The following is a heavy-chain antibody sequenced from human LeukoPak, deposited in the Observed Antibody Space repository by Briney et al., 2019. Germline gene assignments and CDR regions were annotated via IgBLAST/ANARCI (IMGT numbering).Heavy chain of an antibody. Sequence: GGSLRLSCAASGFTFSSYGMHWVRQAPGKGLEWVAFIRYDGSNKYYADSVKGRFTISRDNSKNTLYLQMNSLRAEDTAVYYCAKDAYFSLWFGEVYYFDYWGQGTLVTVSS. CDR1: GFTFSSYG. CDR3: AKDAYFSLWFGEVYYFDY. J-gene: IGHJ4*02. D-gene: IGHD3-10*01. V-gene: IGHV3-30*02. CDR2: IRYDGSNK.